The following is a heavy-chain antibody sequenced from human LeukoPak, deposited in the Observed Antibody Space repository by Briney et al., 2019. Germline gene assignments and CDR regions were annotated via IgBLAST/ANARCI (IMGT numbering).Heavy chain of an antibody. Sequence: GASVKVSCKASGYTFTGYYMHWVRQAPGQGLEWMGRINPNSGGTNYAQKFQGRVTMPRDKSISTAYMELSRLRSDDTAVYYCARVSSFDYYDSSGYSLVSWGQGTLVTVSS. CDR1: GYTFTGYY. V-gene: IGHV1-2*06. D-gene: IGHD3-22*01. CDR2: INPNSGGT. J-gene: IGHJ5*02. CDR3: ARVSSFDYYDSSGYSLVS.